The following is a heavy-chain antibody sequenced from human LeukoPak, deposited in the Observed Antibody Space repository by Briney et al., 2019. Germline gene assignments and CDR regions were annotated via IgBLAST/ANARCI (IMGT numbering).Heavy chain of an antibody. D-gene: IGHD2-15*01. V-gene: IGHV3-33*01. CDR2: VWYDGRNR. J-gene: IGHJ5*02. CDR3: ASARSTTWWKHVSIWLDP. CDR1: GYTSSRHG. Sequence: PGGSLRLSCAASGYTSSRHGIHWVRQAPGKGLEWVAVVWYDGRNRDYADSVKGRFTISKDNSKNTLYLQMNSLRADDTAVYYCASARSTTWWKHVSIWLDPWGQGTLVTVSS.